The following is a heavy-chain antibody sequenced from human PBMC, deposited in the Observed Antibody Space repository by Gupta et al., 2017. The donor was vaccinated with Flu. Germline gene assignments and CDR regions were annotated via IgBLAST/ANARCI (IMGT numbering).Heavy chain of an antibody. Sequence: QVQVEQSGAEVMKPGASVKISCKASGHLFGNYLMVWVRQAPGQGPELNGIINPNNGFTSYTRNFQGRVIMTRDTATSTIYMELSSLTSEDTAVYYCGRASPSFQFFDRWGQGTLVTVSS. V-gene: IGHV1-46*03. J-gene: IGHJ4*02. CDR1: GHLFGNYL. CDR2: INPNNGFT. D-gene: IGHD3-10*01. CDR3: GRASPSFQFFDR.